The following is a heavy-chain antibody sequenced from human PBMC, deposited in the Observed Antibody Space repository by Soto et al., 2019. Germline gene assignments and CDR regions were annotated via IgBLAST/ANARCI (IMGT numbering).Heavy chain of an antibody. Sequence: PSETLSLTCTVPGGSVNIGTYYWSWIRQPPGKGLEWIGFIHYSGSTNYNPSLKGRVTMSVDGSKNQFSLKLKSVTAADTAVYYCARGRLVPAVNFDYWGLGTLVTVSS. CDR1: GGSVNIGTYY. CDR3: ARGRLVPAVNFDY. CDR2: IHYSGST. J-gene: IGHJ4*02. D-gene: IGHD2-2*01. V-gene: IGHV4-61*01.